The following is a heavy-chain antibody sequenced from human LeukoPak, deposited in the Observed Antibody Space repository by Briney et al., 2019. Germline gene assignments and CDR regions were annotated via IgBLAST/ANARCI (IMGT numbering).Heavy chain of an antibody. J-gene: IGHJ4*02. V-gene: IGHV4-59*08. D-gene: IGHD1-26*01. CDR1: GGSISSYY. CDR3: ARHGGSYSFDY. Sequence: SETLSLTCTVSGGSISSYYWSWIRQPPGKGLEWIGYIYYSGSTNYNPSLKSRVTISVDTSKNQFSLKLSSVTAADTAVYYCARHGGSYSFDYWGQGTLVTVSS. CDR2: IYYSGST.